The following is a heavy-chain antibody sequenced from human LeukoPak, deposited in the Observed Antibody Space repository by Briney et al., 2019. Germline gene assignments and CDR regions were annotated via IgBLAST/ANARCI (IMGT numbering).Heavy chain of an antibody. Sequence: GASVKVSCKASGYTFTSYYMHWVRQAPGQGLEWMGIINPSGGSTSYAQKFQGRVAMTGDTSTSTVYMELSSLRSEDTAVYYCARDLGLCSGGSCCSFDPWGQGTLVTVSS. D-gene: IGHD2-15*01. CDR1: GYTFTSYY. CDR2: INPSGGST. J-gene: IGHJ5*02. V-gene: IGHV1-46*01. CDR3: ARDLGLCSGGSCCSFDP.